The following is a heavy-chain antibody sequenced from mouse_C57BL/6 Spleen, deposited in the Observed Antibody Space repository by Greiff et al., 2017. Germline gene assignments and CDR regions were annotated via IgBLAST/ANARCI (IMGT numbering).Heavy chain of an antibody. V-gene: IGHV1-54*01. J-gene: IGHJ2*01. Sequence: VQLQQSGAELVRPGPSVKVSCTASGYAFTNYLIEWVKQRPGQGLEWIGMINPGSGGTNYNEKFKGKATLTADKSSSTVYMQLSSLTSEYSAVYFCARSDYGSSPEDYWGQGTTLSVSS. CDR2: INPGSGGT. D-gene: IGHD1-1*01. CDR1: GYAFTNYL. CDR3: ARSDYGSSPEDY.